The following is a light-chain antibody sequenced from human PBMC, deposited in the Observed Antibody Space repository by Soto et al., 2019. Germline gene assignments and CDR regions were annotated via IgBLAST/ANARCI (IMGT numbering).Light chain of an antibody. J-gene: IGKJ1*01. CDR3: QQRSNSTPT. Sequence: EIVFTQSPATLSLSPGERATLSCRASQSVSSYLAWYPQKPGQAPRLLIYDASTRETGIPARFSGSGAGTECTLTITSLEPEDFAVDYCQQRSNSTPTFGQGTKVDIK. CDR2: DAS. V-gene: IGKV3-11*01. CDR1: QSVSSY.